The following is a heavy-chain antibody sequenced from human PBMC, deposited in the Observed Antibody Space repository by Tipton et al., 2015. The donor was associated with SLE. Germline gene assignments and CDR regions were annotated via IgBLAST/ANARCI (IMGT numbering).Heavy chain of an antibody. V-gene: IGHV4-34*01. D-gene: IGHD3-10*01. CDR1: GGSFSGYY. CDR3: ARGTGYYGSGSYYNWFDP. J-gene: IGHJ5*02. Sequence: TLSLTCTVSGGSFSGYYWSWIRQPPGKGLEWIGEINHSGSTNYNPSLKSRVNISVDTSKNQFSLKLSSVTAADTAVYYCARGTGYYGSGSYYNWFDPWGQGTLVTVSS. CDR2: INHSGST.